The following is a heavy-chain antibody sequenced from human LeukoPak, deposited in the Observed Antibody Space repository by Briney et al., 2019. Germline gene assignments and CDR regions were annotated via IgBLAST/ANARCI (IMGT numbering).Heavy chain of an antibody. Sequence: GGSLRLSCAASGFTFSSYGMHWVRQAPGKGLEWVAVISYDGSNKYYADSVKGRFTISRDNSKNTLYLQMNSLRAEDTAVYYCAKVSLIVVVVAGLDYWGQGTLVTVPS. CDR3: AKVSLIVVVVAGLDY. CDR2: ISYDGSNK. V-gene: IGHV3-30*18. J-gene: IGHJ4*02. CDR1: GFTFSSYG. D-gene: IGHD2-15*01.